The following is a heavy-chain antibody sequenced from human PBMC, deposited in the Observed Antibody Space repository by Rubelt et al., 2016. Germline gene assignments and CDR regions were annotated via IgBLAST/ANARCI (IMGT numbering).Heavy chain of an antibody. CDR3: AKENSGLYSLDD. Sequence: NYAMNWVRQAPGKGLEWVSALSGSGGVTFHADSVKGRFTISRDNSKNTLYLQMNSLRAEDTAVYYCAKENSGLYSLDDWGQGTLVTVSP. CDR2: LSGSGGVT. V-gene: IGHV3-23*01. D-gene: IGHD6-19*01. J-gene: IGHJ4*02. CDR1: NYA.